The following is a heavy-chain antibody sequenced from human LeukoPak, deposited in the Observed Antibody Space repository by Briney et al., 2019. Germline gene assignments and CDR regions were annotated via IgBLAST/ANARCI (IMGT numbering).Heavy chain of an antibody. V-gene: IGHV3-15*01. CDR3: ITGNY. Sequence: AGGSLRLSCAASGFTFVTAWMNWVRQAPGKGLEWVGHIKSKSDGGTTDYAAPVIGRFTISRDDSKGTLYLQMNSLKMEDTAVYYCITGNYWGQGTLVTVSS. D-gene: IGHD3-10*01. J-gene: IGHJ4*02. CDR2: IKSKSDGGTT. CDR1: GFTFVTAW.